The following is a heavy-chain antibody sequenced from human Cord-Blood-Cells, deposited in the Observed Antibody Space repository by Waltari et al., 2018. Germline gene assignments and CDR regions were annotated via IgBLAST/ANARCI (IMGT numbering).Heavy chain of an antibody. CDR3: ARGGIEYSSSLVNRYYFDY. V-gene: IGHV1-2*02. D-gene: IGHD6-6*01. Sequence: QVQLVQSGAEVKKPGASVKVSCKASGYTFTGYYMHWVRQAPGQGLEWMGWSNPNSGGTNYAQKFQGRVTMTRDTSISTAYMELSRLRSDDTAVYYCARGGIEYSSSLVNRYYFDYWGQGTLVSVSS. J-gene: IGHJ4*02. CDR1: GYTFTGYY. CDR2: SNPNSGGT.